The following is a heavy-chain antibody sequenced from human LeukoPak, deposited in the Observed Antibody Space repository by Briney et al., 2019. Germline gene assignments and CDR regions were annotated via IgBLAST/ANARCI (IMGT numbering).Heavy chain of an antibody. CDR2: INHSGGT. CDR3: ARPYYYGSGDY. D-gene: IGHD3-10*01. Sequence: SETLSLTCTVSGGSISNYYWSWIRQPPGKGLEWIGEINHSGGTNYNPSLKSRVTISVDTSKNQFSLKLTSVTAADTAVYYCARPYYYGSGDYWGQGTLVTVSS. J-gene: IGHJ4*02. CDR1: GGSISNYY. V-gene: IGHV4-34*01.